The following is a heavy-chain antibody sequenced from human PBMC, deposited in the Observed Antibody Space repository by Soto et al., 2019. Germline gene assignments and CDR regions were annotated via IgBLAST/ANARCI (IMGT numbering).Heavy chain of an antibody. Sequence: QVQLVQSGAEVKKPGASVKVSCKASGYTFTSYGISWVRQAPGQGLAWMGWISAYNGNTNYAQKLQGRVTMPTATTTRTAYMELRSLRSDDTAVYYCAGEGGNSGYDSDPPFDYWGQGTLVTVSS. J-gene: IGHJ4*02. CDR3: AGEGGNSGYDSDPPFDY. CDR1: GYTFTSYG. V-gene: IGHV1-18*01. D-gene: IGHD5-12*01. CDR2: ISAYNGNT.